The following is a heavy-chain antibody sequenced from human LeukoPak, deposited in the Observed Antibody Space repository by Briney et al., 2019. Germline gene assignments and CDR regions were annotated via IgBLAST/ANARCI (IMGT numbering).Heavy chain of an antibody. CDR1: GFTFSGNS. V-gene: IGHV3-48*04. Sequence: GGSLRLSCAASGFTFSGNSMNWVRQAPGKGLEWVSYISSSSSMMNYADSVKGRFTISRDNAKNSLYLQMNSLRAEDTAVYYCARSRSGYYYDYWGQGTLVTVSS. CDR3: ARSRSGYYYDY. J-gene: IGHJ4*02. CDR2: ISSSSSMM. D-gene: IGHD3-22*01.